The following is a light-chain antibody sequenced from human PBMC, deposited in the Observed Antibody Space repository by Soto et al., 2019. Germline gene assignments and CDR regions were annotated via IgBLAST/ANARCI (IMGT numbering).Light chain of an antibody. CDR2: GAS. CDR3: QRYNDWPPWT. J-gene: IGKJ1*01. V-gene: IGKV3-15*01. Sequence: EIVMTQSPATLSVSPGERATLFCRASQNVGTSLAWYQQIPGQPPRLLIHGASIRATGVPARFTGSGSGTEFTLTISGLQSEELAVYYCQRYNDWPPWTFGQGTKVEIK. CDR1: QNVGTS.